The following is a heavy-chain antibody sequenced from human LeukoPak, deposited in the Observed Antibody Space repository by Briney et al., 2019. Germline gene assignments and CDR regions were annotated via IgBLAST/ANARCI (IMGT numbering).Heavy chain of an antibody. CDR3: ARVPLWFGIYYFDY. CDR1: GGSISSYY. Sequence: SETLSLTCTVSGGSISSYYWGWIRQPPGKGLEWIGSIYYSGSTYYNPSLKSRVTISVDTSKNQFSLKLSSVTAADMAVYYCARVPLWFGIYYFDYWGQGTLVTVSS. CDR2: IYYSGST. V-gene: IGHV4-39*01. J-gene: IGHJ4*02. D-gene: IGHD3-10*01.